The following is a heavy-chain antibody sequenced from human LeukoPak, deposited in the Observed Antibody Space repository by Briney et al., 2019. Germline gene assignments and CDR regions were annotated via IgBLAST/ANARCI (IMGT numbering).Heavy chain of an antibody. Sequence: SETLTLTCAVYGGSFSGYYWSWIRQPPGKGLEWIGEINHSGSTNYNPSLKSRVTISVDTSKNQFSLKLSSVTAADTAVYYCARDSELELIGWFDPWGQGTLVTVSS. D-gene: IGHD1-7*01. CDR1: GGSFSGYY. J-gene: IGHJ5*02. CDR2: INHSGST. CDR3: ARDSELELIGWFDP. V-gene: IGHV4-34*01.